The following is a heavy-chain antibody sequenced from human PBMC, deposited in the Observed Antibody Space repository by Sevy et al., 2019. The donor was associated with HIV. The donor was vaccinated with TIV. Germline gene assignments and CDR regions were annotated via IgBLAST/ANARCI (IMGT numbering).Heavy chain of an antibody. Sequence: GGSLRLSCAGSGFTFSSYDTHWVRQAPGKGLEWVAVTTHDGKYNNYADSVKVRFTISRDNFKNTLYLQMNSLRVEDTVVYFCARLFSCGGDCYYLDYWGQGALVTVSS. CDR1: GFTFSSYD. D-gene: IGHD2-21*02. CDR3: ARLFSCGGDCYYLDY. CDR2: TTHDGKYN. V-gene: IGHV3-30*04. J-gene: IGHJ4*02.